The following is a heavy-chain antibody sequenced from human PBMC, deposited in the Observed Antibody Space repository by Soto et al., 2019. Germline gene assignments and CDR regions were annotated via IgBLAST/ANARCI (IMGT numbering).Heavy chain of an antibody. D-gene: IGHD3-10*01. V-gene: IGHV3-33*01. J-gene: IGHJ6*03. Sequence: GGSLRLSCAASGFTFSSYGMHWVRQAPGKGLEWVAVIWYDGSNKYYADSVKGRFTISRDNSKNTLYLQMNSLRAEDTAVYYCARDLGLEVRGTSAGYYYMDVWGKGTTVTVSS. CDR1: GFTFSSYG. CDR2: IWYDGSNK. CDR3: ARDLGLEVRGTSAGYYYMDV.